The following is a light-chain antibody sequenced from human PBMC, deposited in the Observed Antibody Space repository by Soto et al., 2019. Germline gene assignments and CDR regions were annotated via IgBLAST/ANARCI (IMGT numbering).Light chain of an antibody. CDR2: GAS. V-gene: IGKV3-15*01. CDR1: QSVSSY. CDR3: QQYNNWPRT. J-gene: IGKJ1*01. Sequence: EIVLTQSPGTLSLSPGERATLSFRASQSVSSYLAWYQQKPGQAPRLLIYGASTRATDIPARFSGSGSGTEFTLTINSLQSEDFAVYYCQQYNNWPRTFGQGTKVDIK.